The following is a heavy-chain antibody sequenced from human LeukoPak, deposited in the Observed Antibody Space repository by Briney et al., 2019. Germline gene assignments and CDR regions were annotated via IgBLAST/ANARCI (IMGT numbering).Heavy chain of an antibody. CDR1: GGTFSSYA. CDR2: INLNSGGT. Sequence: ASVKVSCKASGGTFSSYAISWVRQAPGQGLEWMGWINLNSGGTHLAQEFQGRVTMTRDTSINTAYMELSRLRSDDTAMYYCANIQKWLPYWGQGTLVTVSS. CDR3: ANIQKWLPY. V-gene: IGHV1-2*02. J-gene: IGHJ4*02. D-gene: IGHD5-18*01.